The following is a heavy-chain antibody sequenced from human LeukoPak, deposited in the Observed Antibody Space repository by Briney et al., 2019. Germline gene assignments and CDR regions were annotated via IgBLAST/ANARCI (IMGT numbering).Heavy chain of an antibody. CDR2: ISWNSGSI. CDR3: AKNILRKTAAGKRDAFDI. D-gene: IGHD6-13*01. CDR1: GFTFDDYA. V-gene: IGHV3-9*03. Sequence: GGSLRLSCAASGFTFDDYAMHWVRQAPGKGLEWVSGISWNSGSIGYADSVKGRLTISRDNAKNSLYLQMNSLRAEDMALYYCAKNILRKTAAGKRDAFDIWGQGTMVTVSS. J-gene: IGHJ3*02.